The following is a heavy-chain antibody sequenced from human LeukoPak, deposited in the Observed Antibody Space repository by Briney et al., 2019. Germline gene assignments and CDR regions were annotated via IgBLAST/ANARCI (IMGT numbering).Heavy chain of an antibody. V-gene: IGHV6-1*01. Sequence: SQTLSLTCALSGDIFSSNSAAWNWIRQSPSRGLEWLGRTYYRSKWYNDYAVSVKSRITINPDTSKNQFSLQLNSVTPEDTAVYYCARVGDYGGEFYYYYGMDVWGQGTTVTVSS. CDR2: TYYRSKWYN. D-gene: IGHD4-23*01. CDR1: GDIFSSNSAA. J-gene: IGHJ6*02. CDR3: ARVGDYGGEFYYYYGMDV.